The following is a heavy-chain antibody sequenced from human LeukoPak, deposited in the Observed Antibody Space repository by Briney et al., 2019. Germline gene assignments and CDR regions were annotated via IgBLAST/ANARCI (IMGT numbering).Heavy chain of an antibody. J-gene: IGHJ4*02. CDR2: IYYSGST. CDR3: ARSEWGTFDY. CDR1: GGSISSVGYY. V-gene: IGHV4-31*03. Sequence: SETLSLTCTVSGGSISSVGYYWSWIRQHPGKGLEWIGYIYYSGSTYYNPSLKSRVTISVDTSKNQFSLKLSSVTAADTAVYYCARSEWGTFDYWGQGTLVTVSS. D-gene: IGHD1-1*01.